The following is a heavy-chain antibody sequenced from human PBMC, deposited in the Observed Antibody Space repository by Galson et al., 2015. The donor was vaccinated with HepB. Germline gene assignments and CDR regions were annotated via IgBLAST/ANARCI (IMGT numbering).Heavy chain of an antibody. CDR3: ARRFEYSSGWYYFDY. V-gene: IGHV3-23*01. CDR2: VSGGVGST. Sequence: SLRLSCAASGFTFSAYAMTWVRQAPGKGLEWLSAVSGGVGSTYYADSVKGRFTISRDNSKNTLFLQMNSLRAEDTAVYYCARRFEYSSGWYYFDYWGQGTLVTVSS. D-gene: IGHD6-19*01. CDR1: GFTFSAYA. J-gene: IGHJ4*02.